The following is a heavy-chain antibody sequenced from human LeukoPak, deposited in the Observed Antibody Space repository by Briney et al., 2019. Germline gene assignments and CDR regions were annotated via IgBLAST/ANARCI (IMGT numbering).Heavy chain of an antibody. CDR2: MNPNSGNT. CDR1: GSTFTSYD. Sequence: ASVKVSCKASGSTFTSYDINWVRQATGQGLEWMGWMNPNSGNTGYAQKFQGRVTMTRNTSISTAYMELSSLRSEDTAVYYCARGTKLAILTGSNNWFDPWGQGTLVTVSS. J-gene: IGHJ5*02. CDR3: ARGTKLAILTGSNNWFDP. D-gene: IGHD3-9*01. V-gene: IGHV1-8*01.